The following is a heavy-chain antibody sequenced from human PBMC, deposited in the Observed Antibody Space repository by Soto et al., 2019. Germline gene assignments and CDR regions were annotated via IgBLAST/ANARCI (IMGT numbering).Heavy chain of an antibody. D-gene: IGHD7-27*01. CDR2: IGTAGDT. CDR1: GFTFSSYD. V-gene: IGHV3-13*01. Sequence: GGALKLACVASGFTFSSYDMHGVRQATGRGLEWVSAIGTAGDTYYRGSVKGRFTTSRENAKNSLYLQMNSLRAEDTAVYYCARDAGATSAFDIWGQGTMVTVSS. J-gene: IGHJ3*02. CDR3: ARDAGATSAFDI.